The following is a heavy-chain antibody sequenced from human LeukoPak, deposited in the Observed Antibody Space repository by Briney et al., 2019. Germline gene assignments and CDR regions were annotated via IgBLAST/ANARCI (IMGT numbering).Heavy chain of an antibody. J-gene: IGHJ6*03. D-gene: IGHD6-13*01. Sequence: ASVKVSCKASGYTFTTDYIHWVRQAPGQGLEWMGIINPSGGSTSYAQKFQGRVTMTRDTSTSTVYMELSSLRSEDTAVYYCARDAAAAGPNYYYYMDVWGKGTTVTVSS. V-gene: IGHV1-46*01. CDR3: ARDAAAAGPNYYYYMDV. CDR1: GYTFTTDY. CDR2: INPSGGST.